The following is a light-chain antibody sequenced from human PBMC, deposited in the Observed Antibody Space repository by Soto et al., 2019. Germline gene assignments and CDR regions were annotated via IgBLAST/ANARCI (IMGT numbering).Light chain of an antibody. J-gene: IGLJ1*01. CDR2: ANT. V-gene: IGLV1-40*01. CDR1: SSNIGPTYD. CDR3: HSYDSSLSGYV. Sequence: QSVLTQPPSVSGAPGQRVTISCTGSSSNIGPTYDVHWYQQLPGTAPKLLIYANTNRPSGVPDRFPGSKSGTSASLAITGLQAEDEADYFCHSYDSSLSGYVFGTVTKLTVL.